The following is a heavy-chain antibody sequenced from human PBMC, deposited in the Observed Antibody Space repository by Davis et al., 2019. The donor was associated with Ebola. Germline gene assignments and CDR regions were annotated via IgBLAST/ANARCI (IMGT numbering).Heavy chain of an antibody. V-gene: IGHV3-64*04. CDR2: ISSNGGST. D-gene: IGHD3-16*01. Sequence: GESLKISCSASGFTFSSYAMHWVRQAPGKGLEYVSAISSNGGSTYYADSVKGRFTISRDNAKNSLYLQMNSLRDEDTAVYYCARDRASATFFDYWGQGTLVTVSS. J-gene: IGHJ4*02. CDR3: ARDRASATFFDY. CDR1: GFTFSSYA.